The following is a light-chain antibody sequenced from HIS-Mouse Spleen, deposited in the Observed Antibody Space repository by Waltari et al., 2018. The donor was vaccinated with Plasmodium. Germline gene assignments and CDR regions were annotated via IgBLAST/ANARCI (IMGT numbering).Light chain of an antibody. CDR1: QSVSSSY. V-gene: IGKV3-20*01. J-gene: IGKJ3*01. CDR3: QQYGSSPPVT. CDR2: GAS. Sequence: EIVLTQSPGTLSLSPGERATLSCRASQSVSSSYLAWYQQKPGQAPRLLIYGASSRATGSPDRVSGSGSGTDFTLTISRLEPEDFAVYYCQQYGSSPPVTFGPGTKVDIK.